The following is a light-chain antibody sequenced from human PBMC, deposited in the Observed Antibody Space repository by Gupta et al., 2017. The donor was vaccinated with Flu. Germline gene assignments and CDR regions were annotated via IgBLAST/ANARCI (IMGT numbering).Light chain of an antibody. V-gene: IGKV3-11*01. Sequence: TLSLSPGERATLSCRASQSVSSYLAWYQQKPGQAPRLLIYDASNRATGIPARFSGSGSGTDSTLTISSLEPEDFAVYYCQQRSNWPPRYTFGQWTKLEIK. CDR1: QSVSSY. CDR2: DAS. CDR3: QQRSNWPPRYT. J-gene: IGKJ2*01.